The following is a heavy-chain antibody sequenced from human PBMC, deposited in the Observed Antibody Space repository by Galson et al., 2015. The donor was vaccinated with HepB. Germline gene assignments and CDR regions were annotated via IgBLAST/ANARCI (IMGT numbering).Heavy chain of an antibody. CDR2: INAGNGNT. D-gene: IGHD1-26*01. CDR3: ASQLRGGSYLYY. Sequence: SVKVSCKASGYTFTSYAMHWVRQAPGQGLEWMGWINAGNGNTKYSQKFQGRVTITRDTSASTAYMELSSLRSEDTAVYYCASQLRGGSYLYYWGQGTLVTVSS. J-gene: IGHJ4*02. V-gene: IGHV1-3*01. CDR1: GYTFTSYA.